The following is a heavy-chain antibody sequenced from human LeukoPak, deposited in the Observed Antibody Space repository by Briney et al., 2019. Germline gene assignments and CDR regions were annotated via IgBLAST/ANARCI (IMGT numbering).Heavy chain of an antibody. Sequence: GGSLRLSCVTSGFSFSTYGMNCVRQAPGKGLEWVSYISSRTTTIYYADSVKGRFTISRDDAKNSLYLQMNSLRVEDTALYYCARMSTGYYDDYWGQGTRVTVSS. CDR2: ISSRTTTI. CDR3: ARMSTGYYDDY. D-gene: IGHD3-9*01. CDR1: GFSFSTYG. J-gene: IGHJ4*02. V-gene: IGHV3-48*01.